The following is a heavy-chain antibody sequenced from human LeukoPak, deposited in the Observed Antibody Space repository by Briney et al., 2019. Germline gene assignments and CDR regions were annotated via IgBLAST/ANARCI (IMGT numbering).Heavy chain of an antibody. V-gene: IGHV3-21*01. D-gene: IGHD3-22*01. Sequence: GGSLRLSCAASGFTFSSYSMNWVRQAPGKGLEWVSSISSSSSYIYYADSVKGRFTISRDNAKNSLYLQMNSLRAEDTAVYYCASHFPYYYDSSGYQGGYWGQGTLVTVSS. CDR3: ASHFPYYYDSSGYQGGY. J-gene: IGHJ4*02. CDR2: ISSSSSYI. CDR1: GFTFSSYS.